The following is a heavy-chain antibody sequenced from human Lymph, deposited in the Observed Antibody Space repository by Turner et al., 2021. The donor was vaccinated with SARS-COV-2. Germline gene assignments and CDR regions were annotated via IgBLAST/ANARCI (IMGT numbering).Heavy chain of an antibody. CDR1: ANTFTGYY. D-gene: IGHD6-19*01. Sequence: QERRVQVGAEGRKPGASVKVSGKACANTFTGYYMHWVQQAPGQGLKWMGWINPNSAGTSYAPKFPGRVTITRHPSLSTAYMELSRLSSDDTAVYSCVRVESIAVAGTQYFDYWGQGTLVTVSS. CDR2: INPNSAGT. J-gene: IGHJ4*02. CDR3: VRVESIAVAGTQYFDY. V-gene: IGHV1-2*02.